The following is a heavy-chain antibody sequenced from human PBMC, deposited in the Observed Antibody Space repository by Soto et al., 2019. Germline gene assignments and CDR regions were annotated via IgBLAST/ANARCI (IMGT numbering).Heavy chain of an antibody. J-gene: IGHJ6*03. CDR2: INAGNGNT. V-gene: IGHV1-3*01. CDR1: GYTFTSYA. D-gene: IGHD2-2*01. Sequence: GASVKVSCKASGYTFTSYAMHWVRQAPGQRLEWMGWINAGNGNTKYSQKFQGRVTITRDTSASTAYMELSSLRSEDTAVYYCARGYCSSTSCHLDLYYYYYYMDVWGKGTTVTVSS. CDR3: ARGYCSSTSCHLDLYYYYYYMDV.